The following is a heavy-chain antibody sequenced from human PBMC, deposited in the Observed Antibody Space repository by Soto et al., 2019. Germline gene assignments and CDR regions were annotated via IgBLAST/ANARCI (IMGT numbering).Heavy chain of an antibody. V-gene: IGHV1-18*01. Sequence: GASVKVSCKASGYTFTSYGISWVRQAPGQGLEWMGWISAYNGNTNYAQKLQGRVTMTTDTSTCTAYMELRSLRSDDTAVYYCARDVRVREDAFYYYGMDVWGQGTTVTSP. CDR1: GYTFTSYG. D-gene: IGHD3-10*01. CDR2: ISAYNGNT. J-gene: IGHJ6*02. CDR3: ARDVRVREDAFYYYGMDV.